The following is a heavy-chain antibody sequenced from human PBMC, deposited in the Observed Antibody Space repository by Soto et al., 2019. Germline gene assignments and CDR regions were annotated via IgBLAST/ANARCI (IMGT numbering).Heavy chain of an antibody. J-gene: IGHJ4*02. D-gene: IGHD2-15*01. V-gene: IGHV4-59*08. Sequence: SETLSLTCTVSGGSISSYYWSWIRQPPGKGLEWIGYIYYSGSTNYNPSLKSRVTISVDTSKNQFSLKLSSVTAADTAVYYCARRLRIVQGEGFDYWGQGTLVTVSS. CDR3: ARRLRIVQGEGFDY. CDR2: IYYSGST. CDR1: GGSISSYY.